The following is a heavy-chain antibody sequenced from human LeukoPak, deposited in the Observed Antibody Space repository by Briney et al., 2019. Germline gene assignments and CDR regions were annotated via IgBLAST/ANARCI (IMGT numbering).Heavy chain of an antibody. CDR2: IYPGDSHT. CDR1: GYSFTDYW. D-gene: IGHD5-18*01. CDR3: ARRPGRGYSYGYGFYFDN. Sequence: KPGESLKISCKGSGYSFTDYWIAWVRQMPGKGLEWMGIIYPGDSHTTYSPSFQGRVTISADKSISTAYLQWSSLKASDTAMYYCARRPGRGYSYGYGFYFDNWGQGTLVTVSS. V-gene: IGHV5-51*03. J-gene: IGHJ4*02.